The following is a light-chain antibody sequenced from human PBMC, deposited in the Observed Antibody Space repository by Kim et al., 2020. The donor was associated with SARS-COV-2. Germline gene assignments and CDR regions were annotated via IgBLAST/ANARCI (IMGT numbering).Light chain of an antibody. J-gene: IGKJ4*01. CDR2: DAS. CDR1: QSVSSR. CDR3: QHYNNWPLT. V-gene: IGKV3-15*01. Sequence: EIVMTQSPATLVVSPGGRATLSCRASQSVSSRLAWYQQKPGQTPRLLIYDASSRATDTPARFSGSGFGTEFTLTISSLQSEDFAVYYCQHYNNWPLTFGGGTKVDIK.